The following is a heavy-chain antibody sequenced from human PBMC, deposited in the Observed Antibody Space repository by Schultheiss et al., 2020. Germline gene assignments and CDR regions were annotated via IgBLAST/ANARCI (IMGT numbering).Heavy chain of an antibody. V-gene: IGHV1-8*01. Sequence: ASVKVSCKASGYTFTSYDINWVRQATGQGLEWMGWMNPNSGNTGYAQKFQGRVTMTRNTSISTAYMELSSLRSEDTAVYYCAREYKGDIVVDYNWFDPWGQGTLVNVSS. CDR3: AREYKGDIVVDYNWFDP. CDR2: MNPNSGNT. CDR1: GYTFTSYD. D-gene: IGHD2-2*01. J-gene: IGHJ5*02.